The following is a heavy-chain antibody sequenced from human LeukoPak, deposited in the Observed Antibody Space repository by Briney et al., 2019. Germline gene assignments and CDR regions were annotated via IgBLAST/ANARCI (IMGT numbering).Heavy chain of an antibody. CDR1: GGSISSYY. D-gene: IGHD3-9*01. CDR2: IYYSGST. J-gene: IGHJ6*04. Sequence: SETLSLTCTVSGGSISSYYWSWIRQPPGKGLEWIGYIYYSGSTNYNPSLKSRVTISVDTSKNQFSLKLSSVTAADTAVYYCARLLRYFDRGMDVWGKGTTVTVSS. CDR3: ARLLRYFDRGMDV. V-gene: IGHV4-59*12.